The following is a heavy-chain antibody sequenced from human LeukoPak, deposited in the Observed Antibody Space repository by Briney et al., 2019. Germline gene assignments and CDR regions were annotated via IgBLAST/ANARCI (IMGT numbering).Heavy chain of an antibody. D-gene: IGHD2-2*01. J-gene: IGHJ5*02. Sequence: GGSLRLSCAASGFTFSSYSMNWVRQAPGKGLEWVSSISSSSSYIYYADSVKGRFTISRDNAKNSLYLQMNSLRAEDTAVYYCARAAIRYQLLNWFYPWGQGTLVTVSS. CDR2: ISSSSSYI. CDR3: ARAAIRYQLLNWFYP. CDR1: GFTFSSYS. V-gene: IGHV3-21*01.